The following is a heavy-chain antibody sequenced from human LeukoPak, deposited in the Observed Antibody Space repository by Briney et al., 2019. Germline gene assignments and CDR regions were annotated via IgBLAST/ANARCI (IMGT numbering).Heavy chain of an antibody. D-gene: IGHD2-15*01. V-gene: IGHV3-23*01. J-gene: IGHJ1*01. CDR3: AKLPQPTCSGGSCYSLDEYFQH. Sequence: GGSLRLSCAASGFTFSISGMGWVRQAPGKGLECVSPISGSGGSTSYADSVKGRFTISRDNSKNTLYLQMNSLRAEDTAVYYCAKLPQPTCSGGSCYSLDEYFQHWGQGTLVTVSS. CDR1: GFTFSISG. CDR2: ISGSGGST.